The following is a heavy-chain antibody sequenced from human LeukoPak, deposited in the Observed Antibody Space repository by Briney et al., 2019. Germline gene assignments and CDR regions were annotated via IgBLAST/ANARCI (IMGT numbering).Heavy chain of an antibody. Sequence: GGSLRLSCAASGFTVSSNYMSWVRQAPGKGLEWVSVIYSGGSTYYADSVKGRFTISRDNSKNTLYLQMNSLRAEDTAVYYCAKESYYYGSGSPPPFDYWGQGTLVTVSS. CDR2: IYSGGST. CDR3: AKESYYYGSGSPPPFDY. CDR1: GFTVSSNY. D-gene: IGHD3-10*01. J-gene: IGHJ4*02. V-gene: IGHV3-66*01.